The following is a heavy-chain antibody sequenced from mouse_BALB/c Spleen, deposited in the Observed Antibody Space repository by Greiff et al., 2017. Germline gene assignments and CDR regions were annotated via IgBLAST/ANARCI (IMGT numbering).Heavy chain of an antibody. V-gene: IGHV5-12-1*01. CDR3: ARRLRGFAY. D-gene: IGHD2-4*01. CDR2: ISSGGGST. J-gene: IGHJ3*01. CDR1: GFAFSSYD. Sequence: EVQRVESGGGLVKPGGSLKLSCAASGFAFSSYDMSWVRQTPEKRLEWVAYISSGGGSTYYPDTVKGRFTISRDNAKNTLYLQMSSLKSEDTAMYYCARRLRGFAYWGQGTLVTVSA.